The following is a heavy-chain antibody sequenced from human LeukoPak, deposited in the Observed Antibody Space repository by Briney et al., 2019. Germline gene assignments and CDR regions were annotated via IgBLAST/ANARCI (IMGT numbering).Heavy chain of an antibody. D-gene: IGHD1-26*01. J-gene: IGHJ4*02. CDR2: IWYDGSNK. Sequence: GRSLRLSCAASGFTFSSYGMHWVRQAPGKGLEWVAVIWYDGSNKYYADSVKGRSTISRDNSKNTLYLQMNSLRAEDTAVYYCAKDGTSGPFDYWGQGTLVTVSS. CDR3: AKDGTSGPFDY. CDR1: GFTFSSYG. V-gene: IGHV3-33*06.